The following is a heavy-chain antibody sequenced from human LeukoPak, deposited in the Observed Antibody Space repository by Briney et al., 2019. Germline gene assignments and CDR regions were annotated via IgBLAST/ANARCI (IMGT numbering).Heavy chain of an antibody. Sequence: PGGSLRLSCAVSGFTFSTYWMHWVRQAPGKGLVWVSRINTDGSLMNYADSVKGRFTMSRDNSKNTLYLQMSSLRAEDTAVYYCARIIVGATGIDYWGQGTLVTVSS. D-gene: IGHD1-26*01. V-gene: IGHV3-74*01. J-gene: IGHJ4*02. CDR3: ARIIVGATGIDY. CDR1: GFTFSTYW. CDR2: INTDGSLM.